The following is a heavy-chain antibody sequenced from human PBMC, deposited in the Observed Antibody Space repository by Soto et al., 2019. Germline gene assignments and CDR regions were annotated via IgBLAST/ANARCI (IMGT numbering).Heavy chain of an antibody. V-gene: IGHV3-74*01. D-gene: IGHD3-3*01. J-gene: IGHJ3*02. CDR3: AREVYSHYDYDGFDI. CDR1: GFTFSSHW. CDR2: INTDGRAT. Sequence: EVQLVESGGGLVQPGGSLRLSCGASGFTFSSHWMHWVRQAPGKGLMWVSRINTDGRATSYADSVKGRFTISRDNAKNTLYLQMNSLRVEDTALYFCAREVYSHYDYDGFDIWGQGTMVTVSP.